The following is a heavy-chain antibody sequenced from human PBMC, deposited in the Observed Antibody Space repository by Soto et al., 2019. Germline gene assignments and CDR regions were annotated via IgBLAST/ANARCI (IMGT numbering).Heavy chain of an antibody. CDR1: GGGNLRDYR. CDR2: IIPKLGSA. J-gene: IGHJ4*02. D-gene: IGHD2-21*02. CDR3: ARGSDGYNFGAVY. V-gene: IGHV1-69*01. Sequence: QVQLVQSGAEVKEPGASVKVSCKASGGGNLRDYRTTWVRRAPGQGLEWMGGIIPKLGSANYGQNFQGRATITADESTNTVYMELRSLRSDDTAVYYCARGSDGYNFGAVYRGQGTPVTVSS.